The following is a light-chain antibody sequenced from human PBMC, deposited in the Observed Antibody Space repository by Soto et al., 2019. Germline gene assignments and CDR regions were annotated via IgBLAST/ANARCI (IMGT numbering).Light chain of an antibody. CDR3: SSYTSSSSVI. CDR2: DVK. V-gene: IGLV2-14*01. J-gene: IGLJ2*01. Sequence: QSVLTQPASVSGSPGQSIAISCTGTSSDVGAYDYVSWYQQHPGKAPKLMIYDVKYRPSGVSNRFSGSKSGNTASLTISGLQAEDEADYYGSSYTSSSSVIFGGGTKLTVL. CDR1: SSDVGAYDY.